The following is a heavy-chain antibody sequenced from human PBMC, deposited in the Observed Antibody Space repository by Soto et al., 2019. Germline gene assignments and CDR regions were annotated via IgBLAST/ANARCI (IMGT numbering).Heavy chain of an antibody. CDR3: AKADSGSYYGDAFDI. D-gene: IGHD1-26*01. J-gene: IGHJ3*02. CDR2: ISRDGSSK. Sequence: PGGSLRLSCAASGFTFSSYGMHWVRQAPGKGLEWVAVISRDGSSKYYADTVTGRLTISRDNSKNTLYLQMNSLRTEDTAVYYCAKADSGSYYGDAFDIWGQGTMVTVSS. V-gene: IGHV3-30*18. CDR1: GFTFSSYG.